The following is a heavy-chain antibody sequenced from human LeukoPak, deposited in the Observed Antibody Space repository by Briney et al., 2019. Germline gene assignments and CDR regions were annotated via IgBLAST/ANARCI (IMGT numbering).Heavy chain of an antibody. J-gene: IGHJ5*02. V-gene: IGHV4-39*01. CDR2: IYYSGST. Sequence: SETLSLTCTVSGGSISSSSYYRGWIRQPPGKGLEWIGSIYYSGSTYYNPSLKSRVTISVDTSKNQFSLKLSSVTAADTAVYYCARQSTAGEGWFDPWGQGTLVTVSS. CDR3: ARQSTAGEGWFDP. D-gene: IGHD5/OR15-5a*01. CDR1: GGSISSSSYY.